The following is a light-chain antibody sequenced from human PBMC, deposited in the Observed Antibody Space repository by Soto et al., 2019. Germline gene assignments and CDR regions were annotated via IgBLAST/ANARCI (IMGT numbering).Light chain of an antibody. CDR3: QSYDSSLSGYV. Sequence: QSVLTQPRSVSGSPGQSVTISCTGTSSDVGGYDFVSWYQQHPGKAPKLMISDVSKRPSGVPDRFSGSKSGNTASLTISGLQAEDEADYYCQSYDSSLSGYVLGNGTKVT. V-gene: IGLV2-11*01. CDR1: SSDVGGYDF. CDR2: DVS. J-gene: IGLJ1*01.